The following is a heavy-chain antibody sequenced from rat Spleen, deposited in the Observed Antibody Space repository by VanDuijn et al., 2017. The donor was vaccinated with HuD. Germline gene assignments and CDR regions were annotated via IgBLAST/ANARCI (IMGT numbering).Heavy chain of an antibody. CDR2: ISNTGGSS. D-gene: IGHD4-4*01. V-gene: IGHV5S23*01. CDR1: GFTFSDYY. J-gene: IGHJ2*01. Sequence: EVQLVESGGGLLQPGGSLKLSCAASGFTFSDYYMAWVRQAPTKGLEWVASISNTGGSSNYPDSVKGRFTISRDNAKNTVYLQMNSLRSDETATYYCAVSGFGYWGQGVMVTVSA. CDR3: AVSGFGY.